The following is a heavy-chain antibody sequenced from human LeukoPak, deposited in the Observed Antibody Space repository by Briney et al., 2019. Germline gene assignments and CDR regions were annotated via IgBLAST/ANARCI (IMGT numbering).Heavy chain of an antibody. CDR1: GFTFSSYA. Sequence: SGGSLRLSCAASGFTFSSYAMHRVRQAPGKGLEYVSAISSNGGSTYYANSVKGRFTISRDNSKNTLYLQMGSLRAEDMAVYYCARAHSSGWYVWGQGTLVTVSS. V-gene: IGHV3-64*01. D-gene: IGHD6-19*01. CDR2: ISSNGGST. CDR3: ARAHSSGWYV. J-gene: IGHJ4*02.